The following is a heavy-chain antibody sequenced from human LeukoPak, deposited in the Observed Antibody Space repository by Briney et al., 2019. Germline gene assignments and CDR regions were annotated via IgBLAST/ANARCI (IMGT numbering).Heavy chain of an antibody. CDR3: ARDPTYDSGSPLGY. CDR1: GFPFSRYW. V-gene: IGHV3-7*01. Sequence: PGGSLRLSCAASGFPFSRYWTTWVRQAPGKGLEWVANVKYDGSEKFYVGSVRGRFTISRDNTNNSLHLQMNSLRAEDTAIYYCARDPTYDSGSPLGYGGQGTLVAVSS. J-gene: IGHJ4*02. CDR2: VKYDGSEK. D-gene: IGHD3-10*01.